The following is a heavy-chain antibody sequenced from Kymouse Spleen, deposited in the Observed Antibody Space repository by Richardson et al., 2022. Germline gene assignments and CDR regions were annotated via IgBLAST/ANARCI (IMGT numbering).Heavy chain of an antibody. J-gene: IGHJ6*02. CDR3: ARTSGWYGDV. CDR1: GGSFSGYY. V-gene: IGHV4-34*01. Sequence: QVQLQQWGAGLLKPSETLSLTCAVYGGSFSGYYWSWIRQPPGKGLEWIGEINHSGSTNYNPSLKSRVTISVDTSKNQFSLKLSSVTAADTAVYYCARTSGWYGDVWGQGTTVTVSS. CDR2: INHSGST. D-gene: IGHD6-19*01.